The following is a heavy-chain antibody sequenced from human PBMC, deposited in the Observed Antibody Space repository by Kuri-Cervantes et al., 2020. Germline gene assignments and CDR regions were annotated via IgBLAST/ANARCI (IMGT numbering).Heavy chain of an antibody. CDR1: GGSFSGYY. CDR2: INHSGST. CDR3: ARGAHSSNWTTGFGY. J-gene: IGHJ4*02. D-gene: IGHD6-13*01. Sequence: SETLSLTCAVYGGSFSGYYWSWIRQPPGKGLEWIGEINHSGSTNYNPSLKSRVTISVDTSKNQFSLKLSSVTAADTAVYYCARGAHSSNWTTGFGYWGQGTLVTVSS. V-gene: IGHV4-34*01.